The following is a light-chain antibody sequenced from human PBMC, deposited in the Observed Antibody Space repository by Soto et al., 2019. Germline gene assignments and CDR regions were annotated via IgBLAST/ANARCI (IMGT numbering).Light chain of an antibody. CDR2: GAS. CDR3: QQYKTWPPIT. V-gene: IGKV3-15*01. J-gene: IGKJ5*01. CDR1: QSVGSF. Sequence: EIVLTQSPATLSVSPGERATLSCRASQSVGSFLAWYQQKPGQAPRLVIYGASTRATGIPARFGGSGSETEFTLTINSLHSEDFAVYYCQQYKTWPPITFGQGTRLEIK.